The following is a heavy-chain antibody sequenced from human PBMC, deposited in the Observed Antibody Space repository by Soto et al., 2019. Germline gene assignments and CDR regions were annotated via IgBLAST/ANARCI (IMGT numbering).Heavy chain of an antibody. CDR3: ARTYSRSWSSFDY. CDR1: GGSFSGYY. Sequence: SETLSLTCTVSGGSFSGYYWTWIRQPPGTGLEWIGEINHSRSTNYNPSLKSRVTISVDTSKNQFSLKLTSVTAADTAVYYCARTYSRSWSSFDYWGKAPLVTVSS. D-gene: IGHD6-13*01. V-gene: IGHV4-34*01. CDR2: INHSRST. J-gene: IGHJ4*02.